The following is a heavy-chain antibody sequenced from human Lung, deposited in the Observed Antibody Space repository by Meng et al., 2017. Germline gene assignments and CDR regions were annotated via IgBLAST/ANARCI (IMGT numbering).Heavy chain of an antibody. Sequence: QAPLEQWSAGLLKPSETLSLTCVVSGGSFSDYYWSWIRQPPGKGLEWIGEINHSGSTNDNPSLESRATISVDTSQNNLPLKLSSVTAADSAVYYCARGPTTMAHDFDYWGQGTLVTVSS. V-gene: IGHV4-34*04. CDR1: GGSFSDYY. CDR2: INHSGST. D-gene: IGHD4-11*01. CDR3: ARGPTTMAHDFDY. J-gene: IGHJ4*02.